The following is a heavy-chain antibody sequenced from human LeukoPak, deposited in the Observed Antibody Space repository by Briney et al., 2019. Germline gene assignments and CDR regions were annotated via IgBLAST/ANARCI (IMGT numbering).Heavy chain of an antibody. Sequence: ASVKASCKASGYTFTSYGISWVRQAPGQGLEWMGWISAYNGNTNYAQKLQGRVTMTTDTSTSTAYMELRSLRSDDTAVYYCARGGGYYGSGSLYHLDYWGQGTLVTVSS. V-gene: IGHV1-18*01. D-gene: IGHD3-10*01. CDR2: ISAYNGNT. CDR1: GYTFTSYG. J-gene: IGHJ4*02. CDR3: ARGGGYYGSGSLYHLDY.